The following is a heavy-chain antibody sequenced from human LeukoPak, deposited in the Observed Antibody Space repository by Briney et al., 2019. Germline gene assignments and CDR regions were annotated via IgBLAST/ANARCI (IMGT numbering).Heavy chain of an antibody. D-gene: IGHD6-19*01. CDR3: ARDPGYSSGWYMDV. J-gene: IGHJ6*03. Sequence: SETLSLTCTVSGGSISSSSYFWVWIRQPPGKGLEWIGSIYYSGSTYYNPSLKSRVTISVDTSKNQFSLKLSSVTAADTAVYYCARDPGYSSGWYMDVWGKGTTVTISS. V-gene: IGHV4-39*07. CDR1: GGSISSSSYF. CDR2: IYYSGST.